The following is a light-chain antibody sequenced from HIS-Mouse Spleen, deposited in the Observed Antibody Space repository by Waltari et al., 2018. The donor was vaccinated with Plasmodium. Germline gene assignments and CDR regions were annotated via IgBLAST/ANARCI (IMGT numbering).Light chain of an antibody. Sequence: EIVMTQSPATLSVSPGERATLSCRASQSVRSNLAWYQQKPGQAPRLLIYGASTRATGSPARFSGSGSGTEFTLTISSLQSEDFAVYYCQQYNNWSFTFGPGTKVDIK. CDR1: QSVRSN. CDR2: GAS. J-gene: IGKJ3*01. CDR3: QQYNNWSFT. V-gene: IGKV3-15*01.